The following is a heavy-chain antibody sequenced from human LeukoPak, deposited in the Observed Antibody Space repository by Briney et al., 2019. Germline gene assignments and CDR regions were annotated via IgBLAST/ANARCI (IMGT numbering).Heavy chain of an antibody. D-gene: IGHD2-15*01. V-gene: IGHV3-72*01. CDR3: ARGIVVVVAAQYYMDV. Sequence: GGSLTLSCAASGFTFSDHYMDWVRQAPGKGLEWVGRTRNKANSYTTEYVASVKGRFTISRDDEKDSLYLQMNSLKTEDTAVYYCARGIVVVVAAQYYMDVWGKGTTVTVSS. J-gene: IGHJ6*03. CDR2: TRNKANSYTT. CDR1: GFTFSDHY.